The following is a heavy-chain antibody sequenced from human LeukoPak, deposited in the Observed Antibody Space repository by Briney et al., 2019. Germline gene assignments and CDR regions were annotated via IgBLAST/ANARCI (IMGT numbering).Heavy chain of an antibody. CDR1: GFTFSSYA. CDR3: ARSQIQLNPRDYYYYMDV. J-gene: IGHJ6*03. D-gene: IGHD5-18*01. CDR2: ISYDGSNK. V-gene: IGHV3-30*04. Sequence: GRSLRLSCAASGFTFSSYAMHWVRQAPGKGLEWVAVISYDGSNKYYADSVKGRFTISRDNSKNTLYLQMNSLRAEDTAVHYCARSQIQLNPRDYYYYMDVWGKGTTVTVSS.